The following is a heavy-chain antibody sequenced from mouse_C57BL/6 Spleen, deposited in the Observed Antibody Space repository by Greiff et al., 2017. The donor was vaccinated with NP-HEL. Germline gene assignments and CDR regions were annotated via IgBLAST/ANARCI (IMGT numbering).Heavy chain of an antibody. J-gene: IGHJ1*03. Sequence: EVQLQESGGGLVQPKGSLKLSCAASGFSFNTYAMNWVRQAPGKGLEWVARIRSKSNNYATYYADSVKDRFTISRDDSESMLYLQMNNLKTEDTAMYYCVRQGPFWYFDVWGTGTTVTVSS. CDR2: IRSKSNNYAT. CDR3: VRQGPFWYFDV. CDR1: GFSFNTYA. V-gene: IGHV10-1*01.